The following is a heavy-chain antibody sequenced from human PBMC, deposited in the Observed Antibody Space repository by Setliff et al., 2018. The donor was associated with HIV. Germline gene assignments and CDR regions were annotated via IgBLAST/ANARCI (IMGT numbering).Heavy chain of an antibody. V-gene: IGHV3-21*04. CDR2: ISSSSRSK. D-gene: IGHD1-1*01. Sequence: GGSLRLSCEASGFTFSTYSMNWVRQAPGKGLEWVSSISSSSRSKYYADSVKGRFTISRDNAKNSLYLQMNSLRAEDTAVYYCAKTYNWNDVHYYYMDVWGKGTTVTVSS. J-gene: IGHJ6*03. CDR3: AKTYNWNDVHYYYMDV. CDR1: GFTFSTYS.